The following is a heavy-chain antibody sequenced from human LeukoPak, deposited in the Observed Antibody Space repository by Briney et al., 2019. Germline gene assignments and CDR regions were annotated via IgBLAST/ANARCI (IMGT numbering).Heavy chain of an antibody. V-gene: IGHV5-51*01. J-gene: IGHJ3*02. Sequence: GESLKISCKGSGYTFSSYWIGWVRQMPGKGLEWMGIIYPGDSDTRYSPSFQGQVTISADKSISTAHLQWSSLKASDTAMYYCARTMGSWYTDAFDIWGQGTMVTVTS. D-gene: IGHD6-13*01. CDR3: ARTMGSWYTDAFDI. CDR2: IYPGDSDT. CDR1: GYTFSSYW.